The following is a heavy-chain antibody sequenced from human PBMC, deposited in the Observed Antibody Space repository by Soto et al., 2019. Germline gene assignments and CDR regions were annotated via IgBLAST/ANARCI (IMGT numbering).Heavy chain of an antibody. Sequence: GGSLRLSCAASGLTFTSYNMNWVRQAPGKGLEWVSFISSISSTIYYADSVKCRFTISRDNAKNSLYLQMNSLRDEDTAVYYCARDRGYTYGFDFWGQGALVTVSS. CDR1: GLTFTSYN. CDR3: ARDRGYTYGFDF. CDR2: ISSISSTI. V-gene: IGHV3-48*02. D-gene: IGHD5-18*01. J-gene: IGHJ4*02.